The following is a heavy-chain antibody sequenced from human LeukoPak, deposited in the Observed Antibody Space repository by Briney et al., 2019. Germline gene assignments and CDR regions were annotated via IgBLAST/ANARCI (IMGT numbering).Heavy chain of an antibody. CDR2: INHSGST. V-gene: IGHV4-34*01. Sequence: SETLSLTCAVYGGSFSGYYWSWIRQPPGKGLEWIGEINHSGSTNYNPSLKSRVTISVDTSKNQFSLKLSSVTAEDTAVYYCAREVTTHSGPLDYWGQGTLVTVSS. J-gene: IGHJ4*02. CDR3: AREVTTHSGPLDY. D-gene: IGHD4-17*01. CDR1: GGSFSGYY.